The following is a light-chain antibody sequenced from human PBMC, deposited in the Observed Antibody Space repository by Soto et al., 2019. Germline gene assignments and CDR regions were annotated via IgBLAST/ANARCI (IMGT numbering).Light chain of an antibody. CDR1: QGIGTA. CDR3: QQFNTKPLT. J-gene: IGKJ4*01. Sequence: IQLTQSPSTLSASVGDRVTITCRASQGIGTALAWYHQRPGNSPDLLVYDASTLQSGVPSRFSGSGSETDFSLTISGLQPEDFGHYYCQQFNTKPLTFGDGTRVEIK. V-gene: IGKV1-13*02. CDR2: DAS.